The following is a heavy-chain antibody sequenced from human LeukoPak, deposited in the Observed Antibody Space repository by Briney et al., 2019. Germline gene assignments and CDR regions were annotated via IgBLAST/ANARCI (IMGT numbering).Heavy chain of an antibody. D-gene: IGHD6-13*01. CDR1: GFTFRSNW. J-gene: IGHJ4*02. CDR2: INQDGSET. V-gene: IGHV3-7*01. CDR3: ARDHVAPGIYFDY. Sequence: GGSLRLSCAASGFTFRSNWMSWVRQAPGKGLEWVANINQDGSETHYVDSVKGRFTISRDNAWNSLYLQMNSLRAEDTAMYYCARDHVAPGIYFDYWGQGTPVTVSS.